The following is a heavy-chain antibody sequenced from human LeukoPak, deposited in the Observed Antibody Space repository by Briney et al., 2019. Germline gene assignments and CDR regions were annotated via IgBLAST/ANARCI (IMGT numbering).Heavy chain of an antibody. Sequence: GGSLRLSCAAYGPTLSSEGMSWVSQAPGKGLEWVSVISGSGGSTYYADSVKGRFTISRDNSKNTLYLQMNSLRAEDTAVYYCAKKWSSWSELDYWGQGTLVTVSS. CDR2: ISGSGGST. CDR1: GPTLSSEG. J-gene: IGHJ4*02. CDR3: AKKWSSWSELDY. V-gene: IGHV3-23*01. D-gene: IGHD6-13*01.